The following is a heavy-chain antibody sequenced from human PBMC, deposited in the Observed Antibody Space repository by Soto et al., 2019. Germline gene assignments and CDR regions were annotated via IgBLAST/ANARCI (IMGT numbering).Heavy chain of an antibody. V-gene: IGHV4-4*02. D-gene: IGHD2-2*01. CDR2: IFHSEST. J-gene: IGHJ5*02. CDR3: ARLFRSSSSCLTPSWFDP. Sequence: QVQLQESGPGLVKPSGTLSLTCAVSGGSISSNNWWSWVRQAPGPGLEWIGDIFHSESTNYNPSLKSRVTISVDKSKNQFSLKLSSVTAADTAMYYCARLFRSSSSCLTPSWFDPWGQGTLVTLSS. CDR1: GGSISSNNW.